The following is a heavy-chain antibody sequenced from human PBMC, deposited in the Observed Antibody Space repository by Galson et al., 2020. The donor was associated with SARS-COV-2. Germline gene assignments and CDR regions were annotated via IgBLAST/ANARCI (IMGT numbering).Heavy chain of an antibody. D-gene: IGHD3-22*01. CDR2: ISGSGGST. CDR1: GFTFSSYA. CDR3: AKVFFRSGYYDRQTTDDAFDI. J-gene: IGHJ3*02. V-gene: IGHV3-23*01. Sequence: GESLKIYCAASGFTFSSYAMSWVRQAPGKGLEWVSAISGSGGSTYYADPVKGRFTISRDNSKNTLYLQMNSLRAEDTAVYYCAKVFFRSGYYDRQTTDDAFDIWGQGTMVTVSS.